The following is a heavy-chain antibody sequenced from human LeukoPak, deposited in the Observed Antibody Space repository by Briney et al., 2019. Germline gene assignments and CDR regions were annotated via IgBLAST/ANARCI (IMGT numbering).Heavy chain of an antibody. CDR2: INYSETT. V-gene: IGHV4-59*01. CDR1: GGSISTYS. CDR3: ARGRDY. Sequence: SETLSLTCTVSGGSISTYSCSWIRQPPGKGLEWIGFINYSETTNYNPSLKSRVTISIDTSKNQFSLKLTSVTAADTAVYYCARGRDYWGRGTLVTVSS. J-gene: IGHJ4*02.